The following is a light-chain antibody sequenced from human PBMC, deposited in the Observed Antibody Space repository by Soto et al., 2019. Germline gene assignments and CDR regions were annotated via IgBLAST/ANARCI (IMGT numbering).Light chain of an antibody. Sequence: QLVLTQPPSASGTPGQRVTISCSGSSSNMGSNTVNWYQQLPGTAPKLLIYSNNQRPSGVPDRFSGSKSGTSASLAISGLQSEDEADYYCAAWDDSLNVVFGGGTKLTVL. CDR1: SSNMGSNT. V-gene: IGLV1-44*01. CDR2: SNN. J-gene: IGLJ2*01. CDR3: AAWDDSLNVV.